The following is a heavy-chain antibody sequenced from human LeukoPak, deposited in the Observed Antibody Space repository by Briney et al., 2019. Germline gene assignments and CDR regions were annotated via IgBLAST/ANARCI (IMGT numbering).Heavy chain of an antibody. CDR2: INSDGFSM. J-gene: IGHJ4*02. V-gene: IGHV3-74*03. D-gene: IGHD2-15*01. CDR1: GFTFSSYW. Sequence: GGSLRLSCAASGFTFSSYWMHCVRQAPGKGLVWVSRINSDGFSMTYADSVKGRFTISRDNAKKTLYLQMNSLRAEDTAFYYCARMYCSDDSCWFDYWGQGTLVTVSS. CDR3: ARMYCSDDSCWFDY.